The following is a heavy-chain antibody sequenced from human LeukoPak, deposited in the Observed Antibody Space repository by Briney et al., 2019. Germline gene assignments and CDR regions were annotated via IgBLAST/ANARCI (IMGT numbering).Heavy chain of an antibody. CDR2: ISGSGGST. CDR1: GFTFSSYA. V-gene: IGHV3-23*01. Sequence: GGSLSLSCAASGFTFSSYAMSWVRQAPGKGLEWVSAISGSGGSTYYADSVKGRFTISRDNSENTLYLQMNSLRAEDTAVYYCAKAFDYGARGGYFDYWGQGTLVTVSS. J-gene: IGHJ4*02. D-gene: IGHD4-17*01. CDR3: AKAFDYGARGGYFDY.